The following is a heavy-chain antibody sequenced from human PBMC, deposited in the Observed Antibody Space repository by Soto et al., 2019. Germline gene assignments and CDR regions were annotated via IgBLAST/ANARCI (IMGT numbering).Heavy chain of an antibody. D-gene: IGHD3-22*01. CDR2: INAGNGNT. J-gene: IGHJ4*02. CDR3: ARDQTDSGGYSDS. V-gene: IGHV1-3*01. Sequence: ASVKVSCKASGYTFTSYAMHWVRQAPGQRLEWMGWINAGNGNTKYSQKFQGRVTITRDTSASTAYMELRAEDTAVYFCARDQTDSGGYSDSWGQGTLVTVSS. CDR1: GYTFTSYA.